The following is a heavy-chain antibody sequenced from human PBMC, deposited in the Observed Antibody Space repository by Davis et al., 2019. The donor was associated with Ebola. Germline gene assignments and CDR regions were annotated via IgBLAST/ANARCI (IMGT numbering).Heavy chain of an antibody. D-gene: IGHD3-3*01. Sequence: GGSLRLSCAASGFTFSNYAMSWVRQAPGKGLEWVSGISGSGATTYYADSVKGRFTISRDNSKNTLYLQMNSLRAEDTAVYYCARDVPYYDFWSGYFDYWGQGTLVTVSS. J-gene: IGHJ4*02. CDR3: ARDVPYYDFWSGYFDY. CDR1: GFTFSNYA. CDR2: ISGSGATT. V-gene: IGHV3-23*01.